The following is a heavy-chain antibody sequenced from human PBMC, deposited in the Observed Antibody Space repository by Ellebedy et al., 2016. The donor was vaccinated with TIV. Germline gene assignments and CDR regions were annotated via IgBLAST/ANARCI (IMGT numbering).Heavy chain of an antibody. J-gene: IGHJ3*02. CDR2: IYHSGTT. CDR1: GDSISNTYYY. Sequence: SETLSLXXTVSGDSISNTYYYWGWIRQPPGKGLEWIGSIYHSGTTYYNQSLQSRVTISVDTSKNQFSLRLSSVTAADTTVYYCARRLYGFWWRQNASDIWGQGTVVTVSS. D-gene: IGHD2-21*02. CDR3: ARRLYGFWWRQNASDI. V-gene: IGHV4-39*01.